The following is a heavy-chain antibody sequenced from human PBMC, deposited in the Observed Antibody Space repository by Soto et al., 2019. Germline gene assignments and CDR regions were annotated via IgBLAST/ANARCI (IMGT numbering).Heavy chain of an antibody. D-gene: IGHD5-12*01. Sequence: GASVKVSCKASGGTFSSYAISWVRQAPGQGLEWMGGIIPIFGTANYAQKFQGRVTITADESTSTAYMELSSLRSEDTAVYYCARGLRDGYNIGLDYWGQGTLVTVSS. J-gene: IGHJ4*02. V-gene: IGHV1-69*13. CDR3: ARGLRDGYNIGLDY. CDR2: IIPIFGTA. CDR1: GGTFSSYA.